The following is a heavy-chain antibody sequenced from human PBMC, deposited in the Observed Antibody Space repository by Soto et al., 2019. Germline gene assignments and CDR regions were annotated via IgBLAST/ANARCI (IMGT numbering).Heavy chain of an antibody. CDR2: IYWDDDK. Sequence: GSGPTLVNPTQTLTLTCTFSGFSLSTSGVGVGWIRQPPGKALEWLALIYWDDDKRYSPSLKSRLTITKDTSKNQVVLTMTNMEPVDTATYYCARFNYYDSSGYYYLVFFDYWGQGTLVTVSS. D-gene: IGHD3-22*01. CDR3: ARFNYYDSSGYYYLVFFDY. V-gene: IGHV2-5*02. CDR1: GFSLSTSGVG. J-gene: IGHJ4*02.